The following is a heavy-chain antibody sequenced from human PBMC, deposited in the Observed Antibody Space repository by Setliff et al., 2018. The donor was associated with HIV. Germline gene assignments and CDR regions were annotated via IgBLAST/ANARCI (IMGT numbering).Heavy chain of an antibody. CDR1: GYTFMNFA. V-gene: IGHV7-4-1*02. CDR3: ARRSHSVGTSWPFDH. CDR2: INPNTGNP. D-gene: IGHD6-13*01. Sequence: ASVTVSCKASGYTFMNFAMHWVRQAPGQGLEWMGWINPNTGNPTYAQGCTGRFVFSLDTTVSTAYLQISSLEAQDTGVYYCARRSHSVGTSWPFDHWGQGTQVTVSS. J-gene: IGHJ4*02.